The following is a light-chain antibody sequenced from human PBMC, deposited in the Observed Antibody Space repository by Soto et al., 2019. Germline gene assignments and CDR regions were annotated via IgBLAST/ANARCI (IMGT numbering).Light chain of an antibody. CDR2: DVS. CDR1: SSDVGNYNY. CDR3: CSYAGSYTLV. Sequence: QSARTQPRSVSESPGQSVTISCTGTSSDVGNYNYVSWYQQHPGKAPKLMIYDVSKRPPGVPDRFSGSKSGNTASLTISGLQAEDEADYYCCSYAGSYTLVFGGGTKLTVL. J-gene: IGLJ2*01. V-gene: IGLV2-11*01.